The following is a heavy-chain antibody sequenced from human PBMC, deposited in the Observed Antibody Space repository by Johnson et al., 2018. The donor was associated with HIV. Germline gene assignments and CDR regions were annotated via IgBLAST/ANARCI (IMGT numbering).Heavy chain of an antibody. D-gene: IGHD1-26*01. CDR1: GFTFSSNY. V-gene: IGHV3-66*01. Sequence: VQLVESGGGVVQPGRSLRLSCAASGFTFSSNYMSWVRQAPGKGLEWVSVIYSGGKTYYADSVKGRFTISRDNSKNTLYLQMNSLRAEDTAVYYCARKRWEPLDAFDIWGQGTMVTVSS. CDR2: IYSGGKT. J-gene: IGHJ3*02. CDR3: ARKRWEPLDAFDI.